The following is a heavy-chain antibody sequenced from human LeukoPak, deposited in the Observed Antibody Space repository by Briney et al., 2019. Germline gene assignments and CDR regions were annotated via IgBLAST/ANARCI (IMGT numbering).Heavy chain of an antibody. CDR3: ARESIAAPGTIAY. CDR2: IYYSGST. D-gene: IGHD6-13*01. CDR1: GASVSSGSYY. V-gene: IGHV4-61*01. J-gene: IGHJ4*02. Sequence: SQTLSLACTVAGASVSSGSYYWSWIRQPPRKGLEWIGYIYYSGSTNYNPSLKSRVTISVDTSKNQFSLKLSSVTAADTAVYYCARESIAAPGTIAYWGQGTLVTVSS.